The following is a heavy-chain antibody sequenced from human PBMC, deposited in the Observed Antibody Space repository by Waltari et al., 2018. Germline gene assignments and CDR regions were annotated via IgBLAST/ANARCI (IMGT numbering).Heavy chain of an antibody. D-gene: IGHD3-10*01. Sequence: QVQLQQWGAGLLKPSETLSLTCAVYGGSFSGYYWSWIRQPPGKGLEWIGEINHSGSTTYNPSRKSRGTISVDTSKNQFSLKLSSVTAADTAVYYGARVSYYGSGSYYNFDYWGQGTLVTVSS. CDR1: GGSFSGYY. CDR3: ARVSYYGSGSYYNFDY. V-gene: IGHV4-34*01. CDR2: INHSGST. J-gene: IGHJ4*02.